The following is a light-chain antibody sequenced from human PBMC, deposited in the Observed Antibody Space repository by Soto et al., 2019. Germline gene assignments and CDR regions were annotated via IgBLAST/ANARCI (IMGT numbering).Light chain of an antibody. CDR3: GTWYSSLSAVV. CDR1: SSNIGNNY. CDR2: DNS. V-gene: IGLV1-51*01. J-gene: IGLJ2*01. Sequence: QSVLTQPPSVSAAPGQKVTISCSGSSSNIGNNYVSWYQQLPGTAPKLLIYDNSKRPSGIPDRFSGSKSDTSPTLSIPGLQTGKKADYYCGTWYSSLSAVVFGGGTKLTVL.